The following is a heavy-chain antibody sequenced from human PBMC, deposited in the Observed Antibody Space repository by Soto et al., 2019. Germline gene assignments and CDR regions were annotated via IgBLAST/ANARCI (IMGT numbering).Heavy chain of an antibody. CDR1: GFSLITGVG. D-gene: IGHD1-26*01. CDR3: TQIYGSGSWGWYFHS. Sequence: QITLKESGPSLVRPTETLTLTCTFSGFSLITGVGVGWVRQPPGKALEWLAVIFWDKNDYYRPSLQTRVTISQATSDDQVVLPLTNMDPEDTATYFCTQIYGSGSWGWYFHSWGQGTLVTVSS. CDR2: IFWDKND. J-gene: IGHJ4*02. V-gene: IGHV2-5*02.